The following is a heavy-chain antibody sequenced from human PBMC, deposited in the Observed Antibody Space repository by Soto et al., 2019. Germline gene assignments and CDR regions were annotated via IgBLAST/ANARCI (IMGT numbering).Heavy chain of an antibody. J-gene: IGHJ6*02. CDR3: ATDGTGTTFYYYGMDV. V-gene: IGHV1-24*01. Sequence: WIRQPPGKGLEWMGGFDPEDGETIYAQKFQGRVTMTEDTSTDTAYMELSSLRSEDTAVYYCATDGTGTTFYYYGMDVWGQGTTVTVSS. D-gene: IGHD1-1*01. CDR2: FDPEDGET.